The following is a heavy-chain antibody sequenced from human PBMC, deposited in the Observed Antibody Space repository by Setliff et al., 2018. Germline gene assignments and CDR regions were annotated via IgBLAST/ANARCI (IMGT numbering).Heavy chain of an antibody. J-gene: IGHJ6*02. CDR1: GGSISSYY. Sequence: SETLSLTCTVSGGSISSYYWSWIRQPPGKGLEWIGYIYYSGSTNYNPSLKSRVTISVDTSKNQFSLKLSSVTAADTAVYYCARTGGNYRNSGMDVWGHGTTVTAP. CDR3: ARTGGNYRNSGMDV. V-gene: IGHV4-59*01. CDR2: IYYSGST. D-gene: IGHD3-10*01.